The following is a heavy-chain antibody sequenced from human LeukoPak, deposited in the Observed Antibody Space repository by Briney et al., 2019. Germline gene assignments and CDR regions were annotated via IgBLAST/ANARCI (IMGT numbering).Heavy chain of an antibody. J-gene: IGHJ5*02. D-gene: IGHD1-26*01. CDR1: GYTFTSYG. V-gene: IGHV1-18*01. Sequence: GASVKASCKASGYTFTSYGISWVRQAPGQGLEWMGWISTYNGKTNYAQKLQGRVTMTTDTSTSTAYMELRSLRSDDTAVYYCARGYSGSYSGWFDPWGQGTLVTVSS. CDR3: ARGYSGSYSGWFDP. CDR2: ISTYNGKT.